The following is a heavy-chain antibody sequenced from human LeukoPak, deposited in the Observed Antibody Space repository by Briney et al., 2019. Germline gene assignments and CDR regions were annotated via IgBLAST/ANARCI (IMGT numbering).Heavy chain of an antibody. J-gene: IGHJ4*02. V-gene: IGHV1-2*06. CDR1: GYTLTGYH. D-gene: IGHD6-13*01. Sequence: GASVKVSCKASGYTLTGYHIHWVRQAPGQGREWMGRINPYSGDTNFAQKFQGRVTMTRDTSITTAYMDLSSLTPDDTAVYFCARDQGSLTRSWYTGYWGQGTQVTVSS. CDR2: INPYSGDT. CDR3: ARDQGSLTRSWYTGY.